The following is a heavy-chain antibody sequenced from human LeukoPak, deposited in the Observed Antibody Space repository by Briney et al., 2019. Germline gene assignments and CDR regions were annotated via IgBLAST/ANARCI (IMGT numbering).Heavy chain of an antibody. J-gene: IGHJ4*02. CDR1: GFTFISYS. D-gene: IGHD4-23*01. CDR3: ARGNYGGNSAFDY. CDR2: MSRGSSYI. V-gene: IGHV3-21*01. Sequence: GGSLRLSCAASGFTFISYSINWVRQAPGKGLEWVSSMSRGSSYIYYADSVKGRFTISRDTAKNSLYPQMNSLRAEDTAVYYCARGNYGGNSAFDYWGQGTLVTVSS.